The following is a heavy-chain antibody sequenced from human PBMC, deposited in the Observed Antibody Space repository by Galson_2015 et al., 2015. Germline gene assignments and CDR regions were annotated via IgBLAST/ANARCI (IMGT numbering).Heavy chain of an antibody. V-gene: IGHV2-5*01. Sequence: PALVKPTQTLTLTCTFSGFSLSTSGVGVGWIRQPPGKALEWLALIYWNDDKRYSPSLKSRLTITKDTSKNQVVLTMTNMDPVDTATHYCAHSLRYYDSSGYYYSFDYWGQGTLVTVSS. J-gene: IGHJ4*02. D-gene: IGHD3-22*01. CDR1: GFSLSTSGVG. CDR3: AHSLRYYDSSGYYYSFDY. CDR2: IYWNDDK.